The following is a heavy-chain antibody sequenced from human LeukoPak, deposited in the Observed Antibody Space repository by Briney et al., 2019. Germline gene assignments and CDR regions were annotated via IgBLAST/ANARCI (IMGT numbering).Heavy chain of an antibody. D-gene: IGHD1-26*01. CDR3: ARGMGATTVPGDY. CDR1: GYTFTSYD. V-gene: IGHV1-8*01. J-gene: IGHJ4*02. CDR2: MNPNSGNT. Sequence: GASVKVSCKASGYTFTSYDINWVRQATGQGLEWMGWMNPNSGNTGYAQKFQGRVTMTRNTSISTAYMELRSLRSDDTAVYYCARGMGATTVPGDYWGQGTLVTVSS.